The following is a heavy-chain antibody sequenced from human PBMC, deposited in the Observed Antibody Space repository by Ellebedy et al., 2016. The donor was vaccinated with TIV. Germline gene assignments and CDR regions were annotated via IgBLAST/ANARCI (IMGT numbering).Heavy chain of an antibody. CDR2: IYYSGST. CDR3: ARQYSSGWYKFSS. D-gene: IGHD6-19*01. J-gene: IGHJ5*02. V-gene: IGHV4-39*07. CDR1: GGSISSSSYY. Sequence: SETLSLTCTVSGGSISSSSYYWGWIRQPPGEGLEWIGSIYYSGSTYYNPSLKSRVTMSVDTSKNQFSLKLSSVTAADTAVYYCARQYSSGWYKFSSWGQGTLVTVSS.